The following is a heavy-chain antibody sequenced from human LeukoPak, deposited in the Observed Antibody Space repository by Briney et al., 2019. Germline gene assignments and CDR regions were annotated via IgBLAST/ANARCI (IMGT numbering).Heavy chain of an antibody. CDR2: IILILGIA. J-gene: IGHJ4*02. Sequence: SVKVSCKASGGTFSSYAISWVRQAPGQGLEWMGRIILILGIANYAQKFQGRVTITADKSTSTAYMELSSLRSEDTAVYYCATRDTATPYSNYWGQGTLVTVSS. V-gene: IGHV1-69*04. D-gene: IGHD5-18*01. CDR3: ATRDTATPYSNY. CDR1: GGTFSSYA.